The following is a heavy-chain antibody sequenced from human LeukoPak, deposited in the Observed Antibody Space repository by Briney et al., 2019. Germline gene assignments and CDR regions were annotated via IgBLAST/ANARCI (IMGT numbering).Heavy chain of an antibody. V-gene: IGHV3-72*01. CDR1: GFTFSDHD. CDR3: ARLVGANN. D-gene: IGHD1-26*01. Sequence: GGSLRLSCAASGFTFSDHDMDWVRQAPGKGLEWVGRVRKKNNSYTTEYPASVKGRLTISRDDSQNSLYLQMNSLTAEDTAVYYCARLVGANNWGQGTLVIVSS. CDR2: VRKKNNSYTT. J-gene: IGHJ4*02.